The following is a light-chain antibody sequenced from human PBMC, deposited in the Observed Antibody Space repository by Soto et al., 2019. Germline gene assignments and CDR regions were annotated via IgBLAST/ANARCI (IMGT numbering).Light chain of an antibody. CDR1: TSNIGAGYD. V-gene: IGLV1-40*01. CDR2: YNS. J-gene: IGLJ2*01. Sequence: QSVLTQPPSVSGAPGQRVTISCTGSTSNIGAGYDVHWYQQLPGTAPKLLIYYNSNRPSGVPDRFSGSKSGTSASLAITGLQEEDEADYYCQSYDSTLSGDVVFGGGTKLTVL. CDR3: QSYDSTLSGDVV.